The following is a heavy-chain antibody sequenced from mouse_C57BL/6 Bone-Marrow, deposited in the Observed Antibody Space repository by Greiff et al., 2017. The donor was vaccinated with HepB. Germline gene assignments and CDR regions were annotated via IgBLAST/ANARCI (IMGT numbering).Heavy chain of an antibody. CDR3: TSMVTPAWFAY. Sequence: QVQLQQSGAELVRPGASVTLSCKASGYTFTDYEMHWVKQTPVHGLEWIGAIDPETGGTAYNQKFKGKAILTADKSSSTAYMELRSLTSEDSAVYYCTSMVTPAWFAYWGQGTLVTVSA. CDR1: GYTFTDYE. V-gene: IGHV1-15*01. D-gene: IGHD2-2*01. CDR2: IDPETGGT. J-gene: IGHJ3*01.